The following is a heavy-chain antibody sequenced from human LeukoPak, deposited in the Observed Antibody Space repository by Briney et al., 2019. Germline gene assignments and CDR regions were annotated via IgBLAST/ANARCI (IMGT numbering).Heavy chain of an antibody. D-gene: IGHD2-15*01. J-gene: IGHJ3*02. CDR1: GGSISSYY. Sequence: SETLSLTCTVSGGSISSYYWSWIRQPPGKGLEWIGYIYYSGSTNYNPSLKSRVTISVDTSKNQFSLKLSSVTAADTAVYYCATTTDIDYSDAFDIWGQGTMVTVSS. V-gene: IGHV4-59*01. CDR3: ATTTDIDYSDAFDI. CDR2: IYYSGST.